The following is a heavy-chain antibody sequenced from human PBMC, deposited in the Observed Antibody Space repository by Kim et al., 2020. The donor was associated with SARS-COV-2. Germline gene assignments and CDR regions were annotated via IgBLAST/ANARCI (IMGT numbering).Heavy chain of an antibody. CDR1: GGTFSSYA. CDR3: ARDITMVRGASLGYYGMDV. D-gene: IGHD3-10*01. V-gene: IGHV1-69*13. Sequence: SVKVSCKASGGTFSSYAISWVRQAPGQGLEWMGGIIPIFGTANYAQKFQGRVTITADESTSTAYMELSSLRSEDTAVYYCARDITMVRGASLGYYGMDVWGPGTTVTVSS. J-gene: IGHJ6*02. CDR2: IIPIFGTA.